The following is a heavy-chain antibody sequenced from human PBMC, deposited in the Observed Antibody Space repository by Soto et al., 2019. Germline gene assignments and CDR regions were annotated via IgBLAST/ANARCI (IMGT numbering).Heavy chain of an antibody. CDR1: GGTFSSYT. Sequence: QVQLVQSGAEVKKPGSSVKVSCKASGGTFSSYTISWVRQAPGQGLEWMGRIIPILGIANYAQKFHGRVTSSADKSTSTAYMALSSLRSEDTAVYYCARASGYCDSEDRYYFDYWGQGTLVTVSS. CDR2: IIPILGIA. D-gene: IGHD5-12*01. V-gene: IGHV1-69*02. CDR3: ARASGYCDSEDRYYFDY. J-gene: IGHJ4*02.